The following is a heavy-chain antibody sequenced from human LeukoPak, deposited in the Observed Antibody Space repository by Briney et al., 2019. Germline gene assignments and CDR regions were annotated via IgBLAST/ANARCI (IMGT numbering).Heavy chain of an antibody. V-gene: IGHV3-23*01. D-gene: IGHD6-19*01. CDR3: AKSRGVAGFDY. J-gene: IGHJ4*02. CDR2: ISGSGDST. CDR1: GFTFSNYA. Sequence: GGSLRLSCAASGFTFSNYAMSWVRQAPGKGLEWVSAISGSGDSTYYADSVKGRFTISRDNSRNTLYLQMNSLRAEDTAVYYCAKSRGVAGFDYWGQGTLVTVSS.